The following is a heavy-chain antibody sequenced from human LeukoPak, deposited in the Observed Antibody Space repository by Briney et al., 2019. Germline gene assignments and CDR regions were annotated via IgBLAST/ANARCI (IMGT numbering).Heavy chain of an antibody. CDR1: GFTFSDYY. D-gene: IGHD5-18*01. J-gene: IGHJ4*02. CDR2: ISSSGSTI. CDR3: AGLAVDTAMVDFDY. Sequence: GGSLRLSCAASGFTFSDYYISWIRQAPGKGLEWVSYISSSGSTIYYADSVKGRFTISRDNAKNSLYLQMNSLRAEDTAVYYCAGLAVDTAMVDFDYWGQGTLVTVSS. V-gene: IGHV3-11*01.